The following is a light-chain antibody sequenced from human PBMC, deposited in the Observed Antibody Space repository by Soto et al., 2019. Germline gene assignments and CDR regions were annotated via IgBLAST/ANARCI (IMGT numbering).Light chain of an antibody. CDR1: STDFVSYNR. J-gene: IGLJ1*01. CDR3: SLYASENTYV. CDR2: EAS. V-gene: IGLV2-18*01. Sequence: QSALTQPPSVSGSPGQSVTISCTGTSTDFVSYNRVSWYQQPPVTAPKLIIYEASNRPSGVPDRFSGSKSGNTASLTISGLQAADEAAYYCSLYASENTYVFGTGTKVTVL.